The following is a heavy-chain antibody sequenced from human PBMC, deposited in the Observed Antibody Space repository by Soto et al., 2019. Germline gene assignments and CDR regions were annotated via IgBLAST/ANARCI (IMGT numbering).Heavy chain of an antibody. CDR2: INPNSGAS. D-gene: IGHD5-18*01. J-gene: IGHJ4*02. CDR3: ARWRDAVDTHDS. CDR1: GYTFIDYY. Sequence: QVQLVQSGADVKKPGASVKVSCRTSGYTFIDYYVHWVRQAPGQGLEWVGWINPNSGASKYAENFQGRVTMTRDRSTITVNMELTGLRSDDTSVYYFARWRDAVDTHDSWGQGTLVTVSS. V-gene: IGHV1-2*02.